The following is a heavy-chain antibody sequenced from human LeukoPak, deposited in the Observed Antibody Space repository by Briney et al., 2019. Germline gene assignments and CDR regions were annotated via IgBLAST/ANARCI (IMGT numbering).Heavy chain of an antibody. J-gene: IGHJ5*02. Sequence: GGSLKLSCAASGFTFSYSAIHWVRQASGKGLEWVGRIRGKGYSDQPAYAASVKGRFTISRDDSKSTAYLQMNSLKAEDTALYYCTVPQSGGNWFDPWGPGTLVTVSS. V-gene: IGHV3-73*01. CDR1: GFTFSYSA. CDR2: IRGKGYSDQP. D-gene: IGHD3-16*01. CDR3: TVPQSGGNWFDP.